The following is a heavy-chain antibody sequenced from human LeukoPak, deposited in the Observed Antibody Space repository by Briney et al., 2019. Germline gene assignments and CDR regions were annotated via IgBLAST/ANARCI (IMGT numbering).Heavy chain of an antibody. V-gene: IGHV4-4*07. CDR1: GDSLRSYY. CDR2: INSSGST. CDR3: ARGGGHDAFDI. J-gene: IGHJ3*02. Sequence: SETLSLTCTVSGDSLRSYYWSLIRQSAGKGLEWIGRINSSGSTNYKPSLKSRVTMSVDTSKNQFSLSLTSVTAADTAVYYCARGGGHDAFDIWGQGTMATVSS.